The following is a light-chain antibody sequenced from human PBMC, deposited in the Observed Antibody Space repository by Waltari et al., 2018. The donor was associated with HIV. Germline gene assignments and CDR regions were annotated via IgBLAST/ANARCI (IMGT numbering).Light chain of an antibody. J-gene: IGKJ2*01. CDR2: GAS. CDR3: QQTSRTPYT. V-gene: IGKV1-39*01. Sequence: DIQMTQSQSSLSASVGDRVSITCRASQDIVTYLNWYQHKPGKSPKALIYGASTLQTVAPPRFSGSGSGTEFTLTISSLQPEDFAIYYCQQTSRTPYTFGQGTKLEIK. CDR1: QDIVTY.